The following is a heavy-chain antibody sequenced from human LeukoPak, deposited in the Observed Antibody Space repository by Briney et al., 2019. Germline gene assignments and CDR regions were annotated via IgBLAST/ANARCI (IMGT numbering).Heavy chain of an antibody. CDR3: ARDAPFMDV. J-gene: IGHJ6*02. CDR2: ISSTGGST. V-gene: IGHV3-64*01. Sequence: GGSLRLSCAASGFTFDDYGMSWVRQAPGKGLEYVSTISSTGGSTSYANSVKGRFTISRDNSKNTLYLQMGSLRVEDMAVYYCARDAPFMDVWGQGTTVTVSS. CDR1: GFTFDDYG.